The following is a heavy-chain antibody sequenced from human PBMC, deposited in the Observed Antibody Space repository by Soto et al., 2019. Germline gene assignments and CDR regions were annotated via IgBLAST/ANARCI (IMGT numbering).Heavy chain of an antibody. V-gene: IGHV3-30*18. D-gene: IGHD1-20*01. CDR3: AKDNLAF. J-gene: IGHJ4*02. CDR1: GFTFSDHY. CDR2: ISYDGSNK. Sequence: VQLVESGGGLVQPGGSLRLSCAASGFTFSDHYMDWVRQAPGKGLEWVAVISYDGSNKYYADSVKGRFTISRDNSKNTLYLQMNSLRAEDTAVYYCAKDNLAFGGQGTLVTVSS.